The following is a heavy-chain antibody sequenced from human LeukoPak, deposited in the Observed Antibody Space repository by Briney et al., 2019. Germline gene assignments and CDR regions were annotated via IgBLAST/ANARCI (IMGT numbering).Heavy chain of an antibody. V-gene: IGHV1-69*05. J-gene: IGHJ3*02. D-gene: IGHD3-22*01. CDR2: IIPIFGTR. CDR1: GGTFKSYA. CDR3: ARDTRRQSSSGYYLMDAFDI. Sequence: SVKVSCKASGGTFKSYAISWVRQAPGQGLEWMGRIIPIFGTRNYAQKFQGRVTIITDESTSTAYMELSSLRSEDTAVYYCARDTRRQSSSGYYLMDAFDIWGQGTMVTVSS.